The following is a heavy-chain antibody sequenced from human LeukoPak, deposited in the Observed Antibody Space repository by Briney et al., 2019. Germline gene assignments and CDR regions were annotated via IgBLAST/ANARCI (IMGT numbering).Heavy chain of an antibody. CDR2: IDNSGGGT. V-gene: IGHV3-23*01. CDR1: GFTFSNYA. CDR3: ARGNFDY. Sequence: GGSLRLSCSASGFTFSNYAMSWVRQAVGKGLEWVSIIDNSGGGTYYADSVKGRFTISRDNSKNTLYLQMNSLRAEDTAVYYCARGNFDYWGQGTLVTVSS. J-gene: IGHJ4*02.